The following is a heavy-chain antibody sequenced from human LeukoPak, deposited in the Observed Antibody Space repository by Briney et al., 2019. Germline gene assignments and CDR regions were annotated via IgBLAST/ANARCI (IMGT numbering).Heavy chain of an antibody. CDR3: AKSMTLQWRGFFDL. CDR2: ISDSGANT. CDR1: GFTVSSNY. V-gene: IGHV3-23*01. J-gene: IGHJ2*01. Sequence: GGSLRLSCAASGFTVSSNYMSWVRQAPGKGLDWVSTISDSGANTYYADSVRGRFTISRDNSKNTLYLQKNSLRADDTAIYYCAKSMTLQWRGFFDLWGRGTHVTVSS. D-gene: IGHD6-19*01.